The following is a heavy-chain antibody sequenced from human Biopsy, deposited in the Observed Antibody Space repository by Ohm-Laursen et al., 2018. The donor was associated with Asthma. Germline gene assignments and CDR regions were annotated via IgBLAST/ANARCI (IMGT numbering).Heavy chain of an antibody. CDR3: SKDTLGYYFDI. CDR2: ITFDGSTQ. CDR1: GTHFGSYN. V-gene: IGHV3-30-3*01. J-gene: IGHJ4*02. D-gene: IGHD6-13*01. Sequence: SLRLSCAASGTHFGSYNMHWARQAPGKGLEWVAVITFDGSTQHYGDSVEGRFTISRDNSKNMLFLQMNSLRAEDTAVYYCSKDTLGYYFDIWGQGTQVTVSS.